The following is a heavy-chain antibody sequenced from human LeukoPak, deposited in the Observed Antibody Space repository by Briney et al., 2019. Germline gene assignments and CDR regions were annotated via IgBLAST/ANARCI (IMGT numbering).Heavy chain of an antibody. D-gene: IGHD6-13*01. CDR1: GGSISSYY. CDR2: IYYSGST. CDR3: ARGAVIAAADEYYYGMDV. Sequence: PSETLSLTCTVSGGSISSYYWSWIRQPPGKGLQWIGYIYYSGSTNYNPSLKSRVTISVDTSKNQFSLKLSSVTAADTAVYYCARGAVIAAADEYYYGMDVWGQGATVTVSS. V-gene: IGHV4-59*01. J-gene: IGHJ6*02.